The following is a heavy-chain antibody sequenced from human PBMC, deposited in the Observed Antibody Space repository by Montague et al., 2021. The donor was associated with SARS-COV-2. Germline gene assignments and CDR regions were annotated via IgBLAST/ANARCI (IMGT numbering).Heavy chain of an antibody. J-gene: IGHJ4*02. CDR1: GFTFSRYS. CDR3: ARVAGEHTAMAPDY. D-gene: IGHD5-18*01. Sequence: SLRLSCAAAGFTFSRYSMNWVRQAPGKGLEWISYISMSETRTQYADSVKDRFTISRDNARNSLYLQMRSLTGGDTAVYYCARVAGEHTAMAPDYWGQGTLVTVSS. CDR2: ISMSETRT. V-gene: IGHV3-48*04.